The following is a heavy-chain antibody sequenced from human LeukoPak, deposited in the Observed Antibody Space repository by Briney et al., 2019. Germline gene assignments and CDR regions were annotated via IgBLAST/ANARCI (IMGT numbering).Heavy chain of an antibody. CDR1: GYSFTSYW. V-gene: IGHV5-51*01. Sequence: GESLKISCKGSGYSFTSYWIGWVRQMPGKGLEWMGIIYPGDSDTRYSPSFQGQVTISADKSISTAYLQWSSLKASDTAMYYCATYSGYCSGGSCYPEYLQHWGQGTLVTVSS. J-gene: IGHJ1*01. D-gene: IGHD2-15*01. CDR3: ATYSGYCSGGSCYPEYLQH. CDR2: IYPGDSDT.